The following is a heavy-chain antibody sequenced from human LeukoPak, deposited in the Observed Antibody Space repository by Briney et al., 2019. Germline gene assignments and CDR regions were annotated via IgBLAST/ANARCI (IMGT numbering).Heavy chain of an antibody. CDR2: INHSGST. D-gene: IGHD3-22*01. V-gene: IGHV4-34*01. CDR3: ARAKYYYDSSGYYSYYFDY. CDR1: GGSFGGYY. J-gene: IGHJ4*02. Sequence: SETLSLTCAVYGGSFGGYYWSWIRQPPGKGLEWIGEINHSGSTNYNPSLKSRVTISVDTSKNQFSLKLSSVTAADTAVYYCARAKYYYDSSGYYSYYFDYWGQGTLVTVSS.